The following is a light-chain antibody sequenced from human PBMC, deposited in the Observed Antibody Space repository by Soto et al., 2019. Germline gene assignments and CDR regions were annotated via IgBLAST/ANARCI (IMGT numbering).Light chain of an antibody. CDR2: DNN. CDR1: SSTIGNNY. Sequence: QAVVTQPPSVSAAPGQRVTIFCSGSSSTIGNNYVSWYQQLPGTAPILLIYDNNHRPSGIPDRFSGSKSGTSATLVITGLQTGDEADYYCGTWDSNLNNGVVFGGGTKLTVL. CDR3: GTWDSNLNNGVV. J-gene: IGLJ2*01. V-gene: IGLV1-51*01.